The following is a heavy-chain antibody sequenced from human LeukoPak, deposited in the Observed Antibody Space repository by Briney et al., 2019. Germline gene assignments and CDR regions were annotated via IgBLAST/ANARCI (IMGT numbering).Heavy chain of an antibody. CDR1: GFTINIYA. CDR2: ITVNGGGI. V-gene: IGHV3-23*01. CDR3: AKDPNGDYVGAFDG. J-gene: IGHJ3*01. Sequence: GGTLRLSCAPSGFTINIYAMTWVRQAPGKGLEWVSSITVNGGGISYADSVKGRFTISRDNSKNTLYLQMNSLRAEDTAVYYCAKDPNGDYVGAFDGWNQGTRVTVSS. D-gene: IGHD4-17*01.